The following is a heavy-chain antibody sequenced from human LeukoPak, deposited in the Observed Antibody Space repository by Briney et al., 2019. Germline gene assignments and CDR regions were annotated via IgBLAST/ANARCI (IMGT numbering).Heavy chain of an antibody. Sequence: GGSLRLSCAASGFTFSSYSMNWVRQAPGEGLEWVSYISSSSSTIYYADSVKGRFTISRDNSKSTLYLQMNSLRADDTAVYYCARVVVPAAISPWDYYYYYMDVWGKGTTVTVSS. CDR3: ARVVVPAAISPWDYYYYYMDV. CDR2: ISSSSSTI. J-gene: IGHJ6*03. D-gene: IGHD2-2*01. V-gene: IGHV3-48*01. CDR1: GFTFSSYS.